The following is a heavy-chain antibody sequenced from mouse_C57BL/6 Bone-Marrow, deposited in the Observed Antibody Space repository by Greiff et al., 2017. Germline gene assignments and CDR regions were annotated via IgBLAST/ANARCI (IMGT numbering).Heavy chain of an antibody. V-gene: IGHV1-85*01. CDR2: IYPGDGST. J-gene: IGHJ1*03. Sequence: QVQLQQSGPELVKPGASVKLSCKASGYTFTSYDINWVKQRPGQGLEWIGWIYPGDGSTKYHEKFKGKGTLTVDTSSSTAYMQIHSLTTGDSAAYDCARDYCGSYWCFDVWGKGTTVTVSS. D-gene: IGHD2-1*01. CDR1: GYTFTSYD. CDR3: ARDYCGSYWCFDV.